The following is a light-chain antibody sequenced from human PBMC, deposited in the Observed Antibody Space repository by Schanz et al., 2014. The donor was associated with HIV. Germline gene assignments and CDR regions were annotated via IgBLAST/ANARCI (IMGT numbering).Light chain of an antibody. Sequence: EIVLTQSPVILSLSPGERATLSCRASQTVSSNSLGWYQQKRGQVPRLLIYSASRRANGIPDRFSGSGSGTDFTLTISRLEPEDFALYYCPHYNGWPTFGQGTRLEIK. CDR1: QTVSSNS. CDR2: SAS. J-gene: IGKJ5*01. V-gene: IGKV3-20*01. CDR3: PHYNGWPT.